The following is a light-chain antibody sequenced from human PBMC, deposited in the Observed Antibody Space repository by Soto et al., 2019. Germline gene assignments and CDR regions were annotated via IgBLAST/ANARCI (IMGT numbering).Light chain of an antibody. CDR2: GVT. CDR3: CSYTSASTLLYL. J-gene: IGLJ1*01. V-gene: IGLV2-14*01. CDR1: SSDVGGYNY. Sequence: QSALTQPASVSGSPGQSITISCTGTSSDVGGYNYVSWYQQHPGIAPKLLIYGVTIRPSGVSTRFSGSKSDNTASLTISGLRAEDEADDHCCSYTSASTLLYLFGTGTKVTVL.